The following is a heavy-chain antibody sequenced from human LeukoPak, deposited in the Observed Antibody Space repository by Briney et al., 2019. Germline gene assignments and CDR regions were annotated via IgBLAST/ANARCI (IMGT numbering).Heavy chain of an antibody. V-gene: IGHV3-21*01. CDR3: ARESGLDDSRGYSYVSLDS. Sequence: GGSLRLSCAASGFNFSAYSFNWVRQAPGKGLEWVSSISTDSNYIYYLDSEKGRFTISRDNAKNSLYLEMNSLRAEDTAVYYCARESGLDDSRGYSYVSLDSWGLGTLVTVSS. CDR2: ISTDSNYI. J-gene: IGHJ4*02. D-gene: IGHD3-22*01. CDR1: GFNFSAYS.